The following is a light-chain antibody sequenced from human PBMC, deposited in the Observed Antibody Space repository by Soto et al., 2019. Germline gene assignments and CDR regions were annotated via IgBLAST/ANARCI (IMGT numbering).Light chain of an antibody. V-gene: IGKV3-15*01. J-gene: IGKJ2*01. CDR2: GAT. CDR1: QSVSSN. Sequence: EILMMQSPATLSVSPGERATLSCRASQSVSSNLAWYQQKPGQAPRLIISGATTRAAGTPARFSGSGSGTEFTLTISDLQSEDFAVYFCQQYNNWPPYTFGQGTKVDI. CDR3: QQYNNWPPYT.